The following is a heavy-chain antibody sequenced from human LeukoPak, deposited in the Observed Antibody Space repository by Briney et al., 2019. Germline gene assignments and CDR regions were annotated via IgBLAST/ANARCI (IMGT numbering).Heavy chain of an antibody. CDR1: GFTFDDYA. CDR3: AKVFRRNAFDI. J-gene: IGHJ3*02. CDR2: ISWNSGSI. V-gene: IGHV3-9*01. D-gene: IGHD2/OR15-2a*01. Sequence: PGRSLRLSCAASGFTFDDYAMHWVRQAPGKGLEWVSGISWNSGSIGYADSVKGRFTISRDNAKNSLYLQMNSLRAEDTALYYCAKVFRRNAFDIWGQGTMVTDSS.